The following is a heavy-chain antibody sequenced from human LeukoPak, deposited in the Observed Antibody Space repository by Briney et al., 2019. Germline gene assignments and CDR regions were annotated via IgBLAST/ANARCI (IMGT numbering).Heavy chain of an antibody. Sequence: PSETLSLTCTVSGGSISSGGYYWSWIRQHPGKGLEWIGYIYYSGSTYYNPSLKSRVTISVDTSKNQFSLKLSSVTAADTAVYYCARDWPRHYAFDIWGQGTMVTVSS. CDR1: GGSISSGGYY. V-gene: IGHV4-31*03. CDR3: ARDWPRHYAFDI. CDR2: IYYSGST. J-gene: IGHJ3*02.